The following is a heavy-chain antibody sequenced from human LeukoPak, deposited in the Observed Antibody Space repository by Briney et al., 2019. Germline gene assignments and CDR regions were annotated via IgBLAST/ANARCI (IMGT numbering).Heavy chain of an antibody. Sequence: TPSETLSLTCTVSGGSISSSSYYWGWIRQPPGKGLEWIGSIYYNGSTYYNPSLKSRATISVDTSKNQFSLKLSSVTAADTAVYYCATQITGYYNSPYFDYWGQGTLVTVSS. CDR2: IYYNGST. D-gene: IGHD3-9*01. V-gene: IGHV4-39*01. CDR1: GGSISSSSYY. J-gene: IGHJ4*02. CDR3: ATQITGYYNSPYFDY.